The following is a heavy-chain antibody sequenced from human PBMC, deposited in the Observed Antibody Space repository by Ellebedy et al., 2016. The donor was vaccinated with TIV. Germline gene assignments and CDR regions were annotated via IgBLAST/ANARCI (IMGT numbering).Heavy chain of an antibody. J-gene: IGHJ4*01. CDR2: ISDSGTNT. Sequence: GESLKISCAASGFTFSNHAMSWVRQTPGKGLEWAAAISDSGTNTYYADSVEGRFTISRDNSRDTLFLQMDSLRSDDTATYYCAKDQGDHYGYPERHWGHGTLVTVSS. V-gene: IGHV3-23*01. D-gene: IGHD3-10*01. CDR1: GFTFSNHA. CDR3: AKDQGDHYGYPERH.